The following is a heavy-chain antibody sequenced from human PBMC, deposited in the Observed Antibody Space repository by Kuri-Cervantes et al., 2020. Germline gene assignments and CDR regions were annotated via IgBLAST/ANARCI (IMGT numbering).Heavy chain of an antibody. V-gene: IGHV3-13*01. Sequence: GESLKISCAASGFTFSSYDMHWVRQATGKGLEWVSAIGTAGDTYYPGSVKGRFTISRDNANNSLYLQMNSLRDEDTAVYYCASVQKSNDYGIRPRDFDYWGRGTLVTVSS. J-gene: IGHJ4*02. CDR2: IGTAGDT. D-gene: IGHD4-17*01. CDR1: GFTFSSYD. CDR3: ASVQKSNDYGIRPRDFDY.